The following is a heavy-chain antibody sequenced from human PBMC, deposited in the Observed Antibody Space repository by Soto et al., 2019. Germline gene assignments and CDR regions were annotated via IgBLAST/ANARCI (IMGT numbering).Heavy chain of an antibody. D-gene: IGHD3-10*01. CDR2: INAGNGNT. CDR3: ARSTMVRGVTP. J-gene: IGHJ5*02. CDR1: GYTFTSYA. V-gene: IGHV1-3*01. Sequence: ASVKVSCKASGYTFTSYAMHWVRQAPGQRLEWMGWINAGNGNTKYAQKFQGRVTITRDTSASTAYMELSSLRSEDTAVYYCARSTMVRGVTPWGQGTLVTVSS.